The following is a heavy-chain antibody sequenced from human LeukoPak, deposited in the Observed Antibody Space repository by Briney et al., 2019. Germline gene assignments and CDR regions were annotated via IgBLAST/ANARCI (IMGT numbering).Heavy chain of an antibody. CDR2: INTNTGNP. J-gene: IGHJ3*02. D-gene: IGHD5-18*01. CDR3: ARLTLTVGGYSFEVHAFDI. Sequence: ASVKVSCKASGYTFTSYDINWVRQATGQGLEWMGWINTNTGNPTYAQGFTGRFVFSLDTSVSTAYLQISSLKAEDTAVYYCARLTLTVGGYSFEVHAFDIWGQGTMVTVSS. CDR1: GYTFTSYD. V-gene: IGHV7-4-1*02.